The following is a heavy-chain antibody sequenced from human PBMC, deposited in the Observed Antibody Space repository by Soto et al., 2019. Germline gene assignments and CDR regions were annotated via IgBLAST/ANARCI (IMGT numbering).Heavy chain of an antibody. Sequence: GGSLRLSCAASGFTFSSYAMSWVRQAPGKGLEWVSAISGSGGSTYYADSVKGRFTISRDNSKNTLYLQMNSLRAEETAVYYCDKDRVVRAASYNWFDTWGQGTLVTVSS. J-gene: IGHJ5*02. CDR2: ISGSGGST. CDR3: DKDRVVRAASYNWFDT. D-gene: IGHD2-2*01. CDR1: GFTFSSYA. V-gene: IGHV3-23*01.